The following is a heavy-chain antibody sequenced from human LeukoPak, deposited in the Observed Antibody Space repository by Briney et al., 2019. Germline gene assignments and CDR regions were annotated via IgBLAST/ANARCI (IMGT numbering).Heavy chain of an antibody. CDR3: VRPQYSGSRLDS. D-gene: IGHD1-26*01. CDR2: ISYDGSNK. V-gene: IGHV3-30*03. CDR1: GFTFSSYG. Sequence: PGGSLRLSCAASGFTFSSYGMHWVRQAPGKGLEWVAVISYDGSNKYYADSVKGRFTISRDNSKNTLYLQMHSLRAEDTAVYYCVRPQYSGSRLDSWGQGTLVTVSS. J-gene: IGHJ4*02.